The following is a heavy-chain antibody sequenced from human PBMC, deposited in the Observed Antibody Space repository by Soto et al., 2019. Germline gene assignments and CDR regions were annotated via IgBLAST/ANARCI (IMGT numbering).Heavy chain of an antibody. Sequence: HGAALKISCKASGYGSSIDWVAWLRQMPGKGMAWVAIIHPGNSNTMYSPSVQGQVPISADTALTTTYLQWDALKPSDTDIHFCASDSHCDGGNCRMGGFDMWGQGTMVTVSS. CDR3: ASDSHCDGGNCRMGGFDM. CDR2: IHPGNSNT. J-gene: IGHJ3*02. D-gene: IGHD2-15*01. V-gene: IGHV5-51*01. CDR1: GYGSSIDW.